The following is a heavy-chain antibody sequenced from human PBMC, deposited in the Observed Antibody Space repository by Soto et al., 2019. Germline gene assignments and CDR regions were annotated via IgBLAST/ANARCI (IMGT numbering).Heavy chain of an antibody. CDR1: GGPFINYA. V-gene: IGHV1-69*01. Sequence: QVQLVQSGAEVKKSGSSVKVSCKASGGPFINYAITWVRQAPGQGLEWMGGIIPLFNRTNYAENFQGRVAITTDEFTRTTYLEMNTLRSDDTAVYYCANCKPSLGGVPIFDHWGQGTLVSVSS. J-gene: IGHJ4*02. D-gene: IGHD3-16*01. CDR3: ANCKPSLGGVPIFDH. CDR2: IIPLFNRT.